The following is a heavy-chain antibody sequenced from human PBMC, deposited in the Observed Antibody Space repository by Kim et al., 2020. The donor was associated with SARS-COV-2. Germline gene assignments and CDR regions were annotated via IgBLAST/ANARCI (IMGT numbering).Heavy chain of an antibody. CDR2: ISYDGSNK. Sequence: GGSLRLSCAAAGFTFSSYAMHWVRQAPGMGLEWESVISYDGSNKYYADSVKGRFTISRDNSKNTLYLQMNSLRAEDTAAYYCARVVWGDYRGGFDYWGQG. V-gene: IGHV3-30-3*01. CDR3: ARVVWGDYRGGFDY. J-gene: IGHJ4*02. CDR1: GFTFSSYA. D-gene: IGHD4-17*01.